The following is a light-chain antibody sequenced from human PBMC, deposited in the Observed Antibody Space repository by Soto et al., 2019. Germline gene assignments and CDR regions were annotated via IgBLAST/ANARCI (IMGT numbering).Light chain of an antibody. V-gene: IGKV3D-15*01. J-gene: IGKJ4*01. CDR1: QSINIS. CDR2: GAS. CDR3: QQYHSWPPLT. Sequence: EVLMTQSPATLSVSPGERVTLSCRASQSINISLAWYQQKPGQAPRVLIYGASSRASGIPDRFSGSGSGTDFTLTISRLEHDDFAFYYCQQYHSWPPLTFGGGTRVEIK.